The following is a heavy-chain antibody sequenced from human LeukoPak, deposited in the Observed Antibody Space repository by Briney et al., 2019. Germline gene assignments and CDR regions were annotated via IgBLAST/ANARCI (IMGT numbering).Heavy chain of an antibody. J-gene: IGHJ4*02. CDR2: ISGSGGST. Sequence: GGSLRLSCAASGFTFSSSAMSWVRQAPGKGLEWVSAISGSGGSTYYADSVKGRFTISRDNSKNTLYLQMNSLRAEDTAVYYCAKDAHYYDSSGYGSYYFDYWGQGTLVTVSS. CDR3: AKDAHYYDSSGYGSYYFDY. V-gene: IGHV3-23*01. CDR1: GFTFSSSA. D-gene: IGHD3-22*01.